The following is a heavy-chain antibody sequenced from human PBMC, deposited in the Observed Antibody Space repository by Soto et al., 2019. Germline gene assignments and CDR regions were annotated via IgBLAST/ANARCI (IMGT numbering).Heavy chain of an antibody. CDR2: IYYSGST. J-gene: IGHJ6*02. CDR1: GGSISSGGYY. CDR3: ARDSLIFGGNSGTNYYGMDV. D-gene: IGHD3-3*01. V-gene: IGHV4-31*03. Sequence: SETLSLTCTVSGGSISSGGYYWSWIRQHPGKGLEWIGYIYYSGSTYYNPSLKSRVTISVDTSKNQFSLKLSSVTAADTAVYYCARDSLIFGGNSGTNYYGMDVWGQGTTVTVSS.